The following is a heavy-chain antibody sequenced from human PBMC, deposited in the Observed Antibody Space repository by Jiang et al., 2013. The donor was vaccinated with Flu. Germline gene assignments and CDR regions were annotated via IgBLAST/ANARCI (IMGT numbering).Heavy chain of an antibody. CDR1: GFTFSSYW. J-gene: IGHJ6*02. CDR2: INSDGSST. V-gene: IGHV3-74*01. CDR3: ARALEGYYYYGMDV. Sequence: SGFTFSSYWMHWVRQAPGKGLVWVSRINSDGSSTSYADSVKGRFTISRDNAKNTLYLQMNSLRAEDTAVYYCARALEGYYYYGMDVWGQGTTVTVSS. D-gene: IGHD2/OR15-2a*01.